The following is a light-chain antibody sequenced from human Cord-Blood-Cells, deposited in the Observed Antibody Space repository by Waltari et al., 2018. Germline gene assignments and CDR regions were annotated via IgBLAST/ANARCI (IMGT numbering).Light chain of an antibody. J-gene: IGLJ1*01. Sequence: SYELTQPPSVSMSPGQTASITCSGDKLGDKYACWYQQKPGQSPVLVIYQDSKRPSGIPERFSGSNSGNTATLTISGTQAMDEADYYCQAWDSSILYVFGTGTKVTVL. CDR3: QAWDSSILYV. CDR2: QDS. V-gene: IGLV3-1*01. CDR1: KLGDKY.